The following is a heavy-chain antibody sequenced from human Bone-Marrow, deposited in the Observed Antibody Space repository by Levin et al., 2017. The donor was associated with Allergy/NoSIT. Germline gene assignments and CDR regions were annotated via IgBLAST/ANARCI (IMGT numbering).Heavy chain of an antibody. CDR2: IDPSDSYV. V-gene: IGHV5-10-1*01. CDR1: GYRFTNNW. J-gene: IGHJ4*02. Sequence: KVSCKGSGYRFTNNWITWMRQTPGKGLEWMGRIDPSDSYVNYNPSFQGHVTISTDESVSTAYLQLNSLKASDTAMYYCARGVDGDLYFDYWGQGTLVTVSS. D-gene: IGHD4-17*01. CDR3: ARGVDGDLYFDY.